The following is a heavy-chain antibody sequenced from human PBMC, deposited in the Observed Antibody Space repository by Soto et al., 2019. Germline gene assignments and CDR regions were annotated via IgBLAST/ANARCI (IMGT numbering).Heavy chain of an antibody. Sequence: GGSLRLSCAASGFNLSHPWMTWVRQAAGKGLEWVGRIKSETDGGTADYAAPVKGRITISRDDSKNTVYLQMNSLKTEDTAVYYCTTGIYYDLLTGYHDVAYWGQGTLVTVST. D-gene: IGHD3-9*01. J-gene: IGHJ4*02. CDR3: TTGIYYDLLTGYHDVAY. CDR1: GFNLSHPW. V-gene: IGHV3-15*01. CDR2: IKSETDGGTA.